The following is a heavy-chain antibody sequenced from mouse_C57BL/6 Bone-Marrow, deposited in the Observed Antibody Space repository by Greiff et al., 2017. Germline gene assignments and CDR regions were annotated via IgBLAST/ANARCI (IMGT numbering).Heavy chain of an antibody. J-gene: IGHJ4*01. CDR1: GFTFSDYY. D-gene: IGHD1-1*01. CDR3: ARDRYGSISYYAMDY. CDR2: INYDGSST. V-gene: IGHV5-16*01. Sequence: EVKVVESEGGLVQPGSSMKLSCTASGFTFSDYYMAWVRQVPEKGLEWVANINYDGSSTYYLDSLKSRFIISRDNAKNILYLQMSSLKSEDTATYYCARDRYGSISYYAMDYWGQGTSVTVSS.